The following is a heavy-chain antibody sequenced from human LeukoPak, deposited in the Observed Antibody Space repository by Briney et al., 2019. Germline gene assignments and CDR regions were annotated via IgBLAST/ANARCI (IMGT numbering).Heavy chain of an antibody. CDR3: AKSVAIYFYYGLDV. Sequence: GGSLRLSCVASGFTFTDHPMNWVRQAPGKGLEWISYIGGDGIAFYADSVKGRFTASKDDARKSMYLQMNSLRVEDTAVYYCAKSVAIYFYYGLDVWGQGTTVTVSS. CDR2: IGGDGIA. J-gene: IGHJ6*02. V-gene: IGHV3-69-1*01. D-gene: IGHD3-3*01. CDR1: GFTFTDHP.